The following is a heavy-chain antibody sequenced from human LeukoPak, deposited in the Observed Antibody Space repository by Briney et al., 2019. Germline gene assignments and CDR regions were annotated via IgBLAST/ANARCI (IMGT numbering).Heavy chain of an antibody. J-gene: IGHJ4*02. V-gene: IGHV3-23*01. CDR1: GFTFSSYA. Sequence: GGSLRLSCAASGFTFSSYAMSWVRQAPGKGLEWVSAISGSGGSTYYADSVKGRFTISRDNSKNTLYLQMNSLRAEDTAVYYCARDHVITFGGVIVHEPFDYWGQGTLVTVSP. CDR3: ARDHVITFGGVIVHEPFDY. CDR2: ISGSGGST. D-gene: IGHD3-16*02.